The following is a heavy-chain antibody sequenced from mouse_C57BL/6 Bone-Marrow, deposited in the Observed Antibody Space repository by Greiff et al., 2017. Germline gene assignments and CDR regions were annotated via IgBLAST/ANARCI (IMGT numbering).Heavy chain of an antibody. D-gene: IGHD1-1*01. CDR3: ARRAFITTVVAPFYAMDY. CDR1: GYTFTSYG. V-gene: IGHV1-81*01. Sequence: QVQLQQSGAELARPGASVKLSCKASGYTFTSYGISWVKQRTGQGLEWIGEIYPRSGNTYYNEQFKGKATLTADKSSSTAYMELRSLTSEDSAVYFCARRAFITTVVAPFYAMDYWGQGTSVTVSS. J-gene: IGHJ4*01. CDR2: IYPRSGNT.